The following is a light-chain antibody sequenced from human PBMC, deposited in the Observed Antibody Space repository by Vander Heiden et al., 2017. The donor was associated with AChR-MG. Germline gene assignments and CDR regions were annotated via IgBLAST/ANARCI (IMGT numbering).Light chain of an antibody. Sequence: DIVMTQSTLSLPVTPGEPASLSSRSSQSRLQSNGYNYFDWYLQKTAQSPQLLIYLGANRASGGPDRISSSRAGTDYTLKISRGEAEDVGVDYCRKDLQTPPWTFGQGTKVEIK. CDR1: QSRLQSNGYNY. V-gene: IGKV2-28*01. J-gene: IGKJ1*01. CDR3: RKDLQTPPWT. CDR2: LGA.